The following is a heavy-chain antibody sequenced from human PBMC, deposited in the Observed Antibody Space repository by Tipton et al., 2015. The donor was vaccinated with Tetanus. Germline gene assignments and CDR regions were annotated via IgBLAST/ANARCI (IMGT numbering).Heavy chain of an antibody. CDR1: GFSLSDYT. V-gene: IGHV3-21*04. D-gene: IGHD2-15*01. CDR3: GGFSFSDDLDI. Sequence: SLRLSCVVSGFSLSDYTINWVRQAPGKGLEWVSGITKSSRFIYYADSVKGRFTISRDNSNQSVYLEMNSLRAEDTAVYYCGGFSFSDDLDIWGRGTMVTVSS. CDR2: ITKSSRFI. J-gene: IGHJ3*02.